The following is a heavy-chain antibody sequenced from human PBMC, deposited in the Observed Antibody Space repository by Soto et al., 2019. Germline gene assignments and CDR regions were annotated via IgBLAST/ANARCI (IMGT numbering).Heavy chain of an antibody. CDR1: GYSFTSYW. V-gene: IGHV5-51*01. D-gene: IGHD3-22*01. CDR2: IYPGDSDT. CDR3: ARGVYDSSGYDDYGMDV. J-gene: IGHJ6*02. Sequence: PGESLKVSCKGSGYSFTSYWIGWVSQMPGKGLEWMGIIYPGDSDTRYSPSFQGQVTISADKSISTAYLQWSSLKASDTAMYYCARGVYDSSGYDDYGMDVWGQGTTVSVSS.